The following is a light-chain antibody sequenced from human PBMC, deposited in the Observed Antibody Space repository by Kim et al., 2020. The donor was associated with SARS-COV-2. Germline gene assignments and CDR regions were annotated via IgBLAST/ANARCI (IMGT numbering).Light chain of an antibody. V-gene: IGKV3-15*01. CDR3: QQYNSWLREYT. J-gene: IGKJ2*01. CDR1: QSVSSN. Sequence: RRGRAPLSCRASQSVSSNLAWYQQKPGQAPRLLIYGASTRATGIPARFSGSGSGTEFTLTISSLQSEDFAVYYCQQYNSWLREYTFGQGTKLEI. CDR2: GAS.